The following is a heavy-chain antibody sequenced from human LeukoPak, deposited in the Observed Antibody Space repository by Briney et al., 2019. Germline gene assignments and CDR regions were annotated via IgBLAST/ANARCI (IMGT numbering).Heavy chain of an antibody. Sequence: SGPTLVNPTQTLTLTCTFSGFSLSASGMCVNWIRQPPGKALEWLARIDWDDDKHYSTSLKTRLTISKDTSKNQVVLTMTNIDPADTATYYCARNLIAATGAFEYWGQGTLVTVSS. CDR3: ARNLIAATGAFEY. V-gene: IGHV2-70*11. J-gene: IGHJ4*02. D-gene: IGHD6-13*01. CDR1: GFSLSASGMC. CDR2: IDWDDDK.